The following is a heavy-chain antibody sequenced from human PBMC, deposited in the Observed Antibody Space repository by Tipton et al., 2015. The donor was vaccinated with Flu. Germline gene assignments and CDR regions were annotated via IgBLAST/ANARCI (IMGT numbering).Heavy chain of an antibody. V-gene: IGHV3-21*01. CDR1: GFTFSSYS. CDR2: ISSSSSYI. Sequence: SLRLSCAASGFTFSSYSMNWVRQAPGKGLEWVSSISSSSSYIYYADSVKGRFTISRDNAKNSLYLQMNSLRAEDTAVYYCASPHLGYSYGKDYWGQGTLVTVSS. J-gene: IGHJ4*02. D-gene: IGHD5-18*01. CDR3: ASPHLGYSYGKDY.